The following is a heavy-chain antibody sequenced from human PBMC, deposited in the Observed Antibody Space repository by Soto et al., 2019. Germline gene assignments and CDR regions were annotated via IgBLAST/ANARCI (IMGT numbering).Heavy chain of an antibody. D-gene: IGHD3-16*01. CDR2: IYYSGST. Sequence: SEILSLTCTVSGGSISSSSFYSGWIRQPPGKGLAWTGRIYYSGSTYYNPSLKSRVTISVDTSKNQFSLKLSSVTAADTALYSCARVRLWEFDYWGQGTLVTVSS. CDR1: GGSISSSSFY. J-gene: IGHJ4*02. CDR3: ARVRLWEFDY. V-gene: IGHV4-39*01.